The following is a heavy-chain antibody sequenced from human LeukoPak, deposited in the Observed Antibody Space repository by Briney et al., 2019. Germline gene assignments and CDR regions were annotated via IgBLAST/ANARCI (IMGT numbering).Heavy chain of an antibody. CDR2: MNPNSGNT. D-gene: IGHD3-3*01. J-gene: IGHJ6*02. V-gene: IGHV1-8*01. CDR1: GYTFTSYD. CDR3: ARGLRITIFGVVIRPRYYGMDV. Sequence: ASVKVFCKASGYTFTSYDINWVRQATGQGLEWMGWMNPNSGNTGYAQKFQGRVTMTRNTSISTAYMELSSLRSEDTAVYYCARGLRITIFGVVIRPRYYGMDVWGQGTTVTVSS.